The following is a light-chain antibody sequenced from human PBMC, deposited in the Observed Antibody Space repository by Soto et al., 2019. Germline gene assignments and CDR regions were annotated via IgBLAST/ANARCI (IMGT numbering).Light chain of an antibody. Sequence: QSVLTQPASVSGSPGQSITISCTGTSSDIGDYDYVSWYQQRPGRAPKLMIYEVRYRPSGVSNRISDSKSGNTASLTISGLQAEDEADYYCCSYTRTSNHYFFGSGTKVTVL. CDR1: SSDIGDYDY. CDR3: CSYTRTSNHYF. CDR2: EVR. J-gene: IGLJ1*01. V-gene: IGLV2-14*01.